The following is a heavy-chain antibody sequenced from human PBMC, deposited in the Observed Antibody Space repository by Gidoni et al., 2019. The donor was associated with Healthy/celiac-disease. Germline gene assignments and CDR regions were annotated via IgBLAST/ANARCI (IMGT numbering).Heavy chain of an antibody. CDR3: ARERRGLGWYFDL. J-gene: IGHJ2*01. V-gene: IGHV4-30-4*01. CDR1: GGSISRGDYY. Sequence: QVQLQESGPGLVKPSQTLSLTCTVSGGSISRGDYYWSWIRQPPGKGLEWIGYIYYSGSTYYNPSLKSRVTISVDTSKNQFSLKLSSVTAADTAVYYCARERRGLGWYFDLWGRGTLVTVSS. CDR2: IYYSGST. D-gene: IGHD2-21*01.